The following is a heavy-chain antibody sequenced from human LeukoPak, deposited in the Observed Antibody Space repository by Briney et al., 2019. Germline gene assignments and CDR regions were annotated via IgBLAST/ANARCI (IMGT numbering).Heavy chain of an antibody. V-gene: IGHV3-23*01. J-gene: IGHJ4*02. D-gene: IGHD3-10*01. CDR2: ISGSGGST. CDR1: GFTFSSHA. CDR3: AKALWFGELFIDY. Sequence: GGSLRLSCAASGFTFSSHAMSWVRQAPGKGLEWVSAISGSGGSTYYADSVKGRFTISRDNSKNTLYLQMNSPRAEDTAVYYCAKALWFGELFIDYWGQGTLVTASS.